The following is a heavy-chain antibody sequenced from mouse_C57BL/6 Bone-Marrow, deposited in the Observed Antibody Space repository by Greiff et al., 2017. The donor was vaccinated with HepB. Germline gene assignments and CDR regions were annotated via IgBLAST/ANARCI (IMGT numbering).Heavy chain of an antibody. Sequence: VQLQQSGPELVKPGASVKISCKATGYTFTGYWIEWVKQRPGHGLEWIGEILPGSGSTNYNEKFKGKATFTADTSSNTAYMQLSSLTTEDSAIYYCASQGGSFNWAWFAYWGQGTLVTVSA. D-gene: IGHD4-1*02. J-gene: IGHJ3*01. V-gene: IGHV1-9*01. CDR3: ASQGGSFNWAWFAY. CDR2: ILPGSGST. CDR1: GYTFTGYW.